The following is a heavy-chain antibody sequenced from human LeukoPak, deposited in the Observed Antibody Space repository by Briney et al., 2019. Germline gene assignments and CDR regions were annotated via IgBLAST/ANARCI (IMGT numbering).Heavy chain of an antibody. V-gene: IGHV1-69*04. CDR2: IIPIFGIA. Sequence: SVQVSCKASGGTFSSYAISWVRQAPAQGLEWMGRIIPIFGIANYAQKFQGRVTITADKSTSTAYMELSSLRSEDTAVYYCALKTVTNWFDPWGQGTLVTVFS. J-gene: IGHJ5*02. D-gene: IGHD4-11*01. CDR3: ALKTVTNWFDP. CDR1: GGTFSSYA.